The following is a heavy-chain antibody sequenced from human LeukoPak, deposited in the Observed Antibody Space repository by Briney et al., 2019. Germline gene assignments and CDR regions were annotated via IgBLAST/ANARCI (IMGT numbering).Heavy chain of an antibody. CDR2: ISSSSSTI. CDR1: GFTFSSYS. CDR3: ARDLYYYDSSSWSYFQH. D-gene: IGHD3-22*01. Sequence: PGGSLRLSCAASGFTFSSYSVNWVRQAPGKGLEWVSYISSSSSTIYYADSVKGRFTISRDNAKNSLYLQMSSLRAEDTAVYYCARDLYYYDSSSWSYFQHWGQGTLVTVSS. J-gene: IGHJ1*01. V-gene: IGHV3-48*01.